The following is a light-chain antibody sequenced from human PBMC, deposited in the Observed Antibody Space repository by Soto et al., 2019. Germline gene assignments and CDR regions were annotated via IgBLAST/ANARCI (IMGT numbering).Light chain of an antibody. Sequence: DIQMTQSPSSLSASVGDRVTITCRASQSISSYLNWYQQKPGKAPKLLIYAASSLQSGVPSRFXGSGSGTDFTITISSLQPEDSAPYYCQQSYSTPPWTFGQGTKVEIK. CDR1: QSISSY. J-gene: IGKJ1*01. V-gene: IGKV1-39*01. CDR2: AAS. CDR3: QQSYSTPPWT.